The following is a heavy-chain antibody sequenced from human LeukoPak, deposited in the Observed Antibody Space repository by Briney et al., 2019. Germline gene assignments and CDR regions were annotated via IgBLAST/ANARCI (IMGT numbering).Heavy chain of an antibody. J-gene: IGHJ5*02. CDR2: IYYSGST. CDR3: ARWAYCSSPSCYGFDP. V-gene: IGHV4-59*01. CDR1: GGSISTYY. D-gene: IGHD2-2*01. Sequence: SETLSLTCTVSGGSISTYYWSWIRQPPGKGLEWIGYIYYSGSTNYNPSLKSRVTISVDTSKNQFSLKPTSVTAADTAIYYCARWAYCSSPSCYGFDPWGQGTLVTVSS.